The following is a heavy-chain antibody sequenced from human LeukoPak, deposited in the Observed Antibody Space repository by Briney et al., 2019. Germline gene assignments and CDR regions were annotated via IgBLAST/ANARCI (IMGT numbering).Heavy chain of an antibody. CDR1: GGSFTSYF. Sequence: PSETLSLTCTVSGGSFTSYFWSWIRQPAGKELEWIGHIYYTGSTNYNPSLKSRVTMSIDTSKNQFSLTLSSVTAADTAVYYCARCDFGLRCSWHDYWGQGTLVTVS. CDR2: IYYTGST. J-gene: IGHJ4*02. CDR3: ARCDFGLRCSWHDY. D-gene: IGHD6-13*01. V-gene: IGHV4-4*07.